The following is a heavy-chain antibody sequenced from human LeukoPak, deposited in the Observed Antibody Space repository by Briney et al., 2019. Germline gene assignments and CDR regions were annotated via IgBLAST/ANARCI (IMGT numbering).Heavy chain of an antibody. CDR1: GISFSSHG. Sequence: PGGSLRLSCAASGISFSSHGMNWVRQAPGKGLEWVSTISGNGGGTYYADSVKGRFTISRDNSKNTLYLQMNSLRADDTAIYYCAKGAYHDDWGQGTLVTVSS. D-gene: IGHD3-3*01. CDR3: AKGAYHDD. CDR2: ISGNGGGT. V-gene: IGHV3-23*01. J-gene: IGHJ4*02.